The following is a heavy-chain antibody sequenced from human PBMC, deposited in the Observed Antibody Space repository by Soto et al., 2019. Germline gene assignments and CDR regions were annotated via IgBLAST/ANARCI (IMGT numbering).Heavy chain of an antibody. V-gene: IGHV3-11*06. CDR3: VRSGDNYNLLDY. CDR2: SSNSGSFT. Sequence: GSLRLSCAASGFTFSDHYMSWIRQAPGKGLEWIGYSSNSGSFTRYADSVKGRFSISRDNAKNSLYLQINSLRGDDTATYFCVRSGDNYNLLDYWGQGTPVTVSS. CDR1: GFTFSDHY. J-gene: IGHJ4*02. D-gene: IGHD1-1*01.